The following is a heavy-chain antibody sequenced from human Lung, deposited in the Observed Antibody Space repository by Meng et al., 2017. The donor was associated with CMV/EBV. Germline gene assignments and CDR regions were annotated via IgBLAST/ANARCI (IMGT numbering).Heavy chain of an antibody. CDR3: VKDFKGHFTMDV. Sequence: GESLKISCAASGFSFAAYNIHWVRQAPGKGLEWVTIIKNDGGNDEKYYADSVMGRFTISGDISKNTVYLQMNSLKPEDTAVYYCVKDFKGHFTMDVWGQGXTVTFSS. CDR1: GFSFAAYN. V-gene: IGHV3-30*02. J-gene: IGHJ6*02. CDR2: IKNDGGNDEK.